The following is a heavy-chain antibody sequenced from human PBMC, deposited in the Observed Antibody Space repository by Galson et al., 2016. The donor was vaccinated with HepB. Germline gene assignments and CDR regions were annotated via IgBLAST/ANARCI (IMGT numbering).Heavy chain of an antibody. V-gene: IGHV3-64D*06. Sequence: SLRLSCAASGFTFSNSAMHWVRQAPGKGLEHVSAISSNGRNTYYADSAKGRFTISRDNSRKTLYLQMSSLRAEDTAVYYCVKAGQWLVLGDYYEMDVWGPGTTVTFAS. D-gene: IGHD6-19*01. CDR3: VKAGQWLVLGDYYEMDV. J-gene: IGHJ6*02. CDR1: GFTFSNSA. CDR2: ISSNGRNT.